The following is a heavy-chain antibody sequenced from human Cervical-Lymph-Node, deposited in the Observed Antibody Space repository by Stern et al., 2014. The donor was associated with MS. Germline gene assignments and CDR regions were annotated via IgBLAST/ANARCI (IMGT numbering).Heavy chain of an antibody. CDR2: INPSCGST. CDR1: EDTFTSYY. J-gene: IGHJ5*02. CDR3: ARGPLMRGWFDP. Sequence: QVQLVQSGAEVKKPGASVRISCKTSEDTFTSYYVHWVRQAPGQGLQWMGLINPSCGSTTYAQTFQGSVSSTRDKSTSIVFMELGSLTSEDTAVYCCARGPLMRGWFDPWGQGTLVTVS. V-gene: IGHV1-46*01.